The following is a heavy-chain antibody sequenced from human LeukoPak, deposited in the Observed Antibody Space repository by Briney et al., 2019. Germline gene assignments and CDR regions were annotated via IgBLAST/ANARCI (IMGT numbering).Heavy chain of an antibody. V-gene: IGHV4-39*07. D-gene: IGHD3-22*01. J-gene: IGHJ4*02. CDR2: IYYSGST. CDR1: GGSISSSSYY. Sequence: PSETLSLTCTVSGGSISSSSYYWGWIRQPPGKGLEWIGSIYYSGSTYYNPSLKSRATISVDTSKNQFSLKLSSVTAADTAVYYCARDYYDASGYYNYFDYWGQGTLVTVSS. CDR3: ARDYYDASGYYNYFDY.